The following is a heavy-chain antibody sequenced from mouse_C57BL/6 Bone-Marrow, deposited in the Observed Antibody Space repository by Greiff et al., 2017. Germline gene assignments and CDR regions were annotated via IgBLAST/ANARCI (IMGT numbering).Heavy chain of an antibody. CDR2: IWTGGGT. V-gene: IGHV2-9-1*01. J-gene: IGHJ3*01. CDR3: ATYSNYPAWFAY. CDR1: GFSLTSYA. Sequence: QVQLKASGPGLVAPSQSLSITCTVSGFSLTSYAISWVRQPPGKGLEWLGVIWTGGGTNYNTALKSRLSISKDNSKSQVFLKMNSLQTDDTARDYCATYSNYPAWFAYWGQGTLVTVSA. D-gene: IGHD2-5*01.